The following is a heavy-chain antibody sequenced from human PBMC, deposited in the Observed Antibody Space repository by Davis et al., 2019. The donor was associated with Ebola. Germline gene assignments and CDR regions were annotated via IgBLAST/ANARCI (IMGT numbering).Heavy chain of an antibody. CDR2: NTYSGNP. CDR3: ARENWDDHFFDH. V-gene: IGHV4-31*03. Sequence: PSETLSLTCSASGASISSSGYYWTRIRPHPEKGLEWIGYNTYSGNPYYNPSLKSRVVISLDRSQNQFSLNLSSVTAADAAVYYCARENWDDHFFDHWGQGTQVTVSS. D-gene: IGHD1-1*01. J-gene: IGHJ4*02. CDR1: GASISSSGYY.